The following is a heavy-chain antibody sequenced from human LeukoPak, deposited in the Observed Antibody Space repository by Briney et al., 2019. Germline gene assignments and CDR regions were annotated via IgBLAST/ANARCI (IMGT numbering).Heavy chain of an antibody. J-gene: IGHJ4*02. V-gene: IGHV3-23*01. CDR1: GITFSSYG. CDR3: AKVPDY. CDR2: IGNSGGNT. Sequence: PGGSLRLSCAASGITFSSYGMSWVRQAPGKGLGWVSTIGNSGGNTYYADSVKGRFTISRDNSKNTLYLQMNSLRADDTAVYYCAKVPDYWGQGTLVTVSS.